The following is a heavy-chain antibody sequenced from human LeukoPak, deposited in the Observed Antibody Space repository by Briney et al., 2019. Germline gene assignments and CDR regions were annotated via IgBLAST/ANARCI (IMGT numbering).Heavy chain of an antibody. CDR2: IRSRSSYI. CDR3: ASTKSGGWYFDL. J-gene: IGHJ2*01. CDR1: GFTFSSYS. D-gene: IGHD2-8*01. Sequence: GGSLRLSCAASGFTFSSYSMNWVRQAPGKGLEWVSSIRSRSSYIYYADSVKGRFTISRDNARNSLYLQMNSLRAEDTAVYYCASTKSGGWYFDLWGRGTLVTVSS. V-gene: IGHV3-21*01.